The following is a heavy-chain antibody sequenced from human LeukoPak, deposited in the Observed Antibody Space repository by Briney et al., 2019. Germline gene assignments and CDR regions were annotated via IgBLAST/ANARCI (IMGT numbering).Heavy chain of an antibody. D-gene: IGHD5-24*01. CDR2: ISYDGSNK. CDR1: GFTFSIYA. V-gene: IGHV3-30-3*01. J-gene: IGHJ4*02. CDR3: ARGQGRDGYNWFDY. Sequence: GGSLRLSCAASGFTFSIYAMHWVRQAPGKGLEGVAVISYDGSNKYYADSVKGRFTISRDNSKNTLYLQMNSLRAEDTAVYYCARGQGRDGYNWFDYWGQGTLVTVSS.